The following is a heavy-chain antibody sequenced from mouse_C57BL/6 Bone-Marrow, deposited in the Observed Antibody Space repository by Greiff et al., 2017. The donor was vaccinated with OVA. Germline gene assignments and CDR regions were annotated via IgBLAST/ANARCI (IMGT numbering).Heavy chain of an antibody. CDR3: ALYDYGSSYGYFDY. Sequence: EVQLQQSGAELVKPGASVKLSCTASGFNIKDYYMHWVKQRTEQGLEWIGRIDPEDGETKYAPKFQGKATMTADTSSNTAYLQLSSLTSEDTAVYYCALYDYGSSYGYFDYWGQGTTLTVSS. D-gene: IGHD1-1*01. CDR2: IDPEDGET. CDR1: GFNIKDYY. V-gene: IGHV14-2*01. J-gene: IGHJ2*01.